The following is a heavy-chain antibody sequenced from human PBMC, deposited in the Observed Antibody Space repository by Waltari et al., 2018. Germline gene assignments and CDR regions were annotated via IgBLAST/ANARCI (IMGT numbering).Heavy chain of an antibody. J-gene: IGHJ4*02. CDR2: FDPEDGET. V-gene: IGHV1-24*01. CDR3: ATGRYIAARTIDY. Sequence: QVQLVQSGAEVKKPGASVTVSGKVSGYDPTELAMHWVRQAPGKGLEWMGGFDPEDGETIYAQKFQGRVTMTEDTSTDTAYMELSSLRSEDTAVYYCATGRYIAARTIDYWGQGTLVTVSS. CDR1: GYDPTELA. D-gene: IGHD6-6*01.